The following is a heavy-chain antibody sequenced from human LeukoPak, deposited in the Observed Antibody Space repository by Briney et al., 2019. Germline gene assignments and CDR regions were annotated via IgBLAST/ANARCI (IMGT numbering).Heavy chain of an antibody. CDR2: IKQDGSEK. D-gene: IGHD1-7*01. CDR3: ARGWNYAFRFDY. J-gene: IGHJ4*02. CDR1: GFTFSDYW. V-gene: IGHV3-7*01. Sequence: GGSLMLSCAASGFTFSDYWMTWVRQAPGKGLEWVAHIKQDGSEKYYVDSVKGRFTISRDNAKNLVYLQINSLRAEDTAVYYCARGWNYAFRFDYWGQGTLVTVSS.